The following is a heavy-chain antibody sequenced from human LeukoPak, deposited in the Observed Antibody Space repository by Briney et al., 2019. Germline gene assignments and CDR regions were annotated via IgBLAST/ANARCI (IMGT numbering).Heavy chain of an antibody. D-gene: IGHD4-17*01. CDR3: AREKLVDDYEDYVADRESSSDFYYYGLDV. Sequence: PSETLSLTCTVSGGSISSYYWSWIRQPPGKGLEWIGYIYYSGSTNYNPSLKSRVTISVDTSKNQFSLKLSSVTAADTAVYYCAREKLVDDYEDYVADRESSSDFYYYGLDVWGQGTTVTVSS. J-gene: IGHJ6*02. CDR2: IYYSGST. V-gene: IGHV4-59*01. CDR1: GGSISSYY.